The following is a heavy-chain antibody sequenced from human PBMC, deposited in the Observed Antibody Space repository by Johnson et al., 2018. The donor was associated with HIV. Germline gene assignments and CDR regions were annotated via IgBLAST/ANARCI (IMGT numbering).Heavy chain of an antibody. CDR2: IWYDGSKK. J-gene: IGHJ3*02. V-gene: IGHV3-33*06. D-gene: IGHD3-3*02. CDR3: AKVLLAGDAFDI. CDR1: GFTFSSYG. Sequence: QVQLVESGGGVVQPGRSLRVSCAASGFTFSSYGMHWVRQAPGKGLEWVAVIWYDGSKKYYADSVKGRFTISREHSKNTLYLQMNSLRAEDTAVYYCAKVLLAGDAFDIWGQGTMVTVSS.